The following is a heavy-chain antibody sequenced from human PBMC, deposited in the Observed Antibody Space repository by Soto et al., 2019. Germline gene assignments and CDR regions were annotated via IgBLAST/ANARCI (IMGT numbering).Heavy chain of an antibody. Sequence: GGSLRLSCAASGFTFSGYWMHWVRQAPGKGLVWVSRIDGDGSRTNYADSVKGRFTISRDNAKNTLYLQMNSLRAEDTAVYYWARYIVATSMTTVTTRPIYYFDYWGQGTLVTVSS. D-gene: IGHD4-17*01. V-gene: IGHV3-74*01. J-gene: IGHJ4*02. CDR3: ARYIVATSMTTVTTRPIYYFDY. CDR1: GFTFSGYW. CDR2: IDGDGSRT.